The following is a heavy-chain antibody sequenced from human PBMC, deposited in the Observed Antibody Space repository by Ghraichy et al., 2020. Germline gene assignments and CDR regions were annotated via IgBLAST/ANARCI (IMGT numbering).Heavy chain of an antibody. Sequence: SETLSLTCAVYGGSFSGYYWSWIRQPPGKGLEWIGEINHSGSTNYNPSLKSRVTISVDTSKNQFSLKLSSVTAADTAVYYCARRPTYYDFWSGYYIDSGMDVWGQGTTVTVSS. V-gene: IGHV4-34*01. CDR1: GGSFSGYY. J-gene: IGHJ6*02. D-gene: IGHD3-3*01. CDR2: INHSGST. CDR3: ARRPTYYDFWSGYYIDSGMDV.